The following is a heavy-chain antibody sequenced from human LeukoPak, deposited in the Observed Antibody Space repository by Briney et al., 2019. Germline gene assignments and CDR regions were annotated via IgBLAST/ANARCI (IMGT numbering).Heavy chain of an antibody. CDR3: AKGLRLGELSPPFDY. Sequence: GGSLRLSRAASGFTFDDYAMHWVRQAPGKGLEWVSGISWNSGSIAYADSVKGRFTISRDNAKNSLYLQMNSLRAEDTALYYCAKGLRLGELSPPFDYWGQGTLVTVSS. CDR2: ISWNSGSI. CDR1: GFTFDDYA. J-gene: IGHJ4*02. D-gene: IGHD3-16*02. V-gene: IGHV3-9*01.